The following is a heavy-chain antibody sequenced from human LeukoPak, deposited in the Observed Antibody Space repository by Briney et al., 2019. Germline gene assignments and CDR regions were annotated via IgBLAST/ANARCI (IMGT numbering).Heavy chain of an antibody. CDR1: GYTLTELS. CDR3: ATALLSVAGTTLQH. J-gene: IGHJ1*01. Sequence: VSVKVSCKVSGYTLTELSMHWVRQAPGKGLEWMGGFDPEDGETIYAQKFQGRVTMTEDTSTDTAYMELSSLRSEDTAVYYCATALLSVAGTTLQHWGQGTLVTVSS. CDR2: FDPEDGET. D-gene: IGHD6-19*01. V-gene: IGHV1-24*01.